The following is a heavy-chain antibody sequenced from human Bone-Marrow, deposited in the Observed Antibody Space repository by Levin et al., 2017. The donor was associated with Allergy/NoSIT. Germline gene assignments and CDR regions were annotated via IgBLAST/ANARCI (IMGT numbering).Heavy chain of an antibody. CDR3: ARGNPTVTTGHEYYYYGMDV. Sequence: GESLKISCAASGFTFSYYAMHWVRQAPGKGLEWVAVISYDGSDKYYGDSVKGRFTISGDNSKRTLYLQMNSLRAEDTAVYYCARGNPTVTTGHEYYYYGMDVWGQGTTVTVSS. CDR1: GFTFSYYA. J-gene: IGHJ6*02. CDR2: ISYDGSDK. V-gene: IGHV3-30-3*01. D-gene: IGHD4-17*01.